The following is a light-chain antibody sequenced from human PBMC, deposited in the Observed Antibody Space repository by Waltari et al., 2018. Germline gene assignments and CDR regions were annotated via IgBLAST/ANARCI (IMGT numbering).Light chain of an antibody. CDR2: YVS. V-gene: IGLV2-14*03. Sequence: QSSLTPAASIAGSTGQPSNISCTGTSRDVGPYHHVPWYQQHPGKAPKLMIDYVSNRPSGVSNRFSGSKSGNTASLTISGLQAEDEADYYCSSFTSSSTVLFGGGTRLSVL. J-gene: IGLJ2*01. CDR1: SRDVGPYHH. CDR3: SSFTSSSTVL.